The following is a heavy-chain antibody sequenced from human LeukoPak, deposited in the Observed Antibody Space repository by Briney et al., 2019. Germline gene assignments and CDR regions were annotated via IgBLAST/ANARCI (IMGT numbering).Heavy chain of an antibody. J-gene: IGHJ4*02. Sequence: GGSLRLSCAASGFTSSSYAMSWVRQAPGKGLGWVSTISSGGTTYYEDSVKGRFTISRDNSKNTLYLQMNSLRAEDTAIYYCAKDYITVAALSGDFDYWGQGTLVTVSS. V-gene: IGHV3-23*01. D-gene: IGHD6-19*01. CDR2: ISSGGTT. CDR3: AKDYITVAALSGDFDY. CDR1: GFTSSSYA.